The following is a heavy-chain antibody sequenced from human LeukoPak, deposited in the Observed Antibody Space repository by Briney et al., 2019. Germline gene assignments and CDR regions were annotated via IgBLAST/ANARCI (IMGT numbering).Heavy chain of an antibody. CDR1: GLTVTNAW. D-gene: IGHD3-10*01. CDR3: TTGIRGD. J-gene: IGHJ4*02. V-gene: IGHV3-15*07. CDR2: IASKTDGGAT. Sequence: PGGSLRLSCSASGLTVTNAWMNWVRQAPGEGLDWVGRIASKTDGGATGYAAPVKGRFTISRDDSKNTLNLQMSSLKTEDTAVYYCTTGIRGDWGQGTLVTVSS.